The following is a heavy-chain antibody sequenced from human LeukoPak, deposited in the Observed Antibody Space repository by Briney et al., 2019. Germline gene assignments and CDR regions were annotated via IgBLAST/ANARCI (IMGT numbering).Heavy chain of an antibody. D-gene: IGHD4-11*01. CDR2: ITDSGGST. J-gene: IGHJ4*02. V-gene: IGHV3-23*01. CDR3: AKGRAATSRWRFDY. CDR1: GFTFSNYA. Sequence: GGSLRLSCEASGFTFSNYAMNWVCQAPGKGLEWVSSITDSGGSTNYADSVQGRFTISRDNSKNTLYLQLNSLRAEDTAIYYCAKGRAATSRWRFDYWGQGTLVTVSS.